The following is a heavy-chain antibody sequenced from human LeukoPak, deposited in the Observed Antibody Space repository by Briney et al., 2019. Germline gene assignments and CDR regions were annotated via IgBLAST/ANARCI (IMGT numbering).Heavy chain of an antibody. CDR1: GYSISSGYY. CDR2: IYHSGST. V-gene: IGHV4-38-2*02. CDR3: ASGTVVPAAPWGYFDY. Sequence: ASETLSLTCTVSGYSISSGYYWGWIRQPPGKGLEWIGSIYHSGSTYYNPSLKSRVTISVDTSKNQFSLKLSSVTAADTAVYYCASGTVVPAAPWGYFDYWGQGTLVTASS. J-gene: IGHJ4*02. D-gene: IGHD2-2*01.